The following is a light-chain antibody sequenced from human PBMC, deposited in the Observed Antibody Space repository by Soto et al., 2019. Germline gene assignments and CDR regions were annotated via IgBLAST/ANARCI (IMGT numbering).Light chain of an antibody. CDR2: DAS. CDR1: QDISNY. CDR3: QKYNSAPPWT. V-gene: IGKV1-33*01. Sequence: DIQMTQSPSSLSASVGDRVTITCQASQDISNYLNWYQQKPGKAPKLLIYDASNLETGVPSRFSGSGSGTDFTFTISSLQPEDIATYYCQKYNSAPPWTFGQGTKVDIK. J-gene: IGKJ1*01.